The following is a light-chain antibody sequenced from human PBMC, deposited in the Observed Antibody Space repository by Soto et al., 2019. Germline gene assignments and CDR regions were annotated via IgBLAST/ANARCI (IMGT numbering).Light chain of an antibody. V-gene: IGKV1-39*01. J-gene: IGKJ4*01. CDR3: QQTYSTLALT. Sequence: DIQMTQSPFSLAASVGDRVTVSCRSSQNIDTFLNWYRHKPGKAPELLIFGASRLHSGVPSRLSGGGSGTEFTLNISSLQPEDFATYYCQQTYSTLALTFGGGTKVEI. CDR2: GAS. CDR1: QNIDTF.